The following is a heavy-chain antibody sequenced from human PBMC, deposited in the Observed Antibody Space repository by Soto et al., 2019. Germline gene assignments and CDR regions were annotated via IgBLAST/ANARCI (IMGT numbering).Heavy chain of an antibody. J-gene: IGHJ3*02. CDR2: MNPNSGNT. D-gene: IGHD5-18*01. Sequence: QVPLVQSGAEVKKPGASVKVSCKASGYTFTSYDINWVRQATGQGLEWMGWMNPNSGNTGYAQKFQGRVTMTRNTPIRTANTELSSLRSEDTAGYYCEKGKISYGYQNAAFDIWIQGTMVTVSS. CDR3: EKGKISYGYQNAAFDI. CDR1: GYTFTSYD. V-gene: IGHV1-8*01.